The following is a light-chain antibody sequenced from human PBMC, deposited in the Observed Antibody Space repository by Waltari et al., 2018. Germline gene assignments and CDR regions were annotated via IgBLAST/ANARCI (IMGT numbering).Light chain of an antibody. CDR1: RSVSTN. J-gene: IGKJ1*01. CDR2: GAS. V-gene: IGKV3-15*01. Sequence: EGVMTQSPASLSVSPGERVTLSCRASRSVSTNLAWYHQRPGQAPSLLIYGASTRATGIPVRFSGRWSGTEFTLTISSLQSEDLGTYYCQQYNNWLTWTFGPGTKVEI. CDR3: QQYNNWLTWT.